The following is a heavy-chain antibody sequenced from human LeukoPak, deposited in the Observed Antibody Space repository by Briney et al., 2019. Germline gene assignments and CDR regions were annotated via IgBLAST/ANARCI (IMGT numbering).Heavy chain of an antibody. J-gene: IGHJ4*02. Sequence: SETLSLTCTVSGGSISSYYWSWIRQPAGKGLEWIGRIYTSGSTNYNPSLKSRVTMSVDTSKNQFPLQLNSVTPEDTAVYYCARDKSITMVRGVINNFDYWGQGTLVTVSS. CDR3: ARDKSITMVRGVINNFDY. V-gene: IGHV4-4*07. CDR1: GGSISSYY. D-gene: IGHD3-10*01. CDR2: IYTSGST.